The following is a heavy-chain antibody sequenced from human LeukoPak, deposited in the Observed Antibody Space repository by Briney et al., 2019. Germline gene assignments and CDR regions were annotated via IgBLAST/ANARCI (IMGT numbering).Heavy chain of an antibody. CDR2: ISGSGGST. J-gene: IGHJ4*02. D-gene: IGHD5-12*01. CDR1: GFTFSSYA. CDR3: AKDLVTYSGYEEYYFDY. Sequence: PGESLRLSCAASGFTFSSYAMSWVRQAPGKGLEWVSAISGSGGSTYYADSVKGRFTISRDNSKNTLYLQMNSLRAEDTAVYYCAKDLVTYSGYEEYYFDYWGQGTLVTVSS. V-gene: IGHV3-23*01.